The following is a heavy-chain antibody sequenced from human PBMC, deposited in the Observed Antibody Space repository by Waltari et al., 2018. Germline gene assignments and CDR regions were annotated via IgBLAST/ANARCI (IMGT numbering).Heavy chain of an antibody. CDR2: IVVGSDNT. J-gene: IGHJ4*02. CDR1: GIGFLSSV. CDR3: AAGLFGSSPYFDS. V-gene: IGHV1-58*01. D-gene: IGHD3-10*02. Sequence: QMQLVQSGPDVKKPGTSMKVSCKASGIGFLSSVVQWVRQARGQRLGWMGWIVVGSDNTKYARNFQDRLIITRDVSTNTAYMELNRLRSDDTAVYFCAAGLFGSSPYFDSWGQGTLVTVSS.